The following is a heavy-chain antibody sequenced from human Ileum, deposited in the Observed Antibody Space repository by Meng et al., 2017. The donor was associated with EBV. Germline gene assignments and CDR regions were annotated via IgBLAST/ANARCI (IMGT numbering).Heavy chain of an antibody. CDR1: GDSISSNNW. CDR3: ARGSDYVWGI. J-gene: IGHJ4*02. D-gene: IGHD3-16*01. CDR2: IHHSGTT. V-gene: IGHV4-4*02. Sequence: VQLQESGSGLVKPSGLLSLTCAVSGDSISSNNWWSWVRQSPGKGLEWIAEIHHSGTTTYNPSLKSRVTISVDKSENHFSLKLTSVTAADTAVYYCARGSDYVWGIWGQGTLVTVSS.